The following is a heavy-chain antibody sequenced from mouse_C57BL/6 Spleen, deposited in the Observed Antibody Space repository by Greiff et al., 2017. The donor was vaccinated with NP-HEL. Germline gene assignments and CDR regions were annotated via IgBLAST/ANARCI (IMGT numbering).Heavy chain of an antibody. Sequence: EVQLVESGAELVRPGASVKLSFTASGFNIKDFYMHWVKQRPEQGLEWIGRIDPEDGDTEYAPKFQGKATMTADTSSHTAYLQLSSLTSEDTAVYYCTTPSYGSSFYFDYWGQGTTLTVSS. V-gene: IGHV14-1*01. CDR1: GFNIKDFY. CDR2: IDPEDGDT. CDR3: TTPSYGSSFYFDY. D-gene: IGHD1-1*01. J-gene: IGHJ2*01.